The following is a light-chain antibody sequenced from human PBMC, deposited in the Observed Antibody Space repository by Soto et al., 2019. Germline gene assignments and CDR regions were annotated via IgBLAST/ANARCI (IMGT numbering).Light chain of an antibody. V-gene: IGLV2-14*01. Sequence: QSVLAQPSSVPGSPGQSITISCTGTSTDVGGYNYVSWYQHHPGKGPKLIIYEVNNRPSGVSDRFSGSKSGNKASLTISNLXAEDESDYYCGSYTSTDTPFVFGTGTKVTVL. CDR3: GSYTSTDTPFV. CDR2: EVN. CDR1: STDVGGYNY. J-gene: IGLJ1*01.